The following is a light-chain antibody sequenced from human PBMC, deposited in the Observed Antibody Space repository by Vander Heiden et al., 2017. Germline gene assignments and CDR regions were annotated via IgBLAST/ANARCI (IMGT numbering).Light chain of an antibody. J-gene: IGLJ1*01. CDR3: QSADSSGTYPYV. V-gene: IGLV3-25*03. Sequence: SYELTQPPSVSVSPGQTARITCSGDALPKQYAYWYQQKPGQAPVLVIYKDSERPSGIPERFSGSSSGTTVTLTISGVQAEDEADYYCQSADSSGTYPYVFGTGTKVTDL. CDR1: ALPKQY. CDR2: KDS.